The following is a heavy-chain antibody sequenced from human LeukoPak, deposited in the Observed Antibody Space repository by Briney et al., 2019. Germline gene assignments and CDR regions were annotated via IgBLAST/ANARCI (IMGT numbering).Heavy chain of an antibody. D-gene: IGHD5-18*01. V-gene: IGHV4-59*01. CDR2: IYYSGST. CDR3: ARDGYSYGYGAFDI. J-gene: IGHJ3*02. Sequence: SETLSLTCTVSGGSISSYYWSWIRQPPGEGLEWIGYIYYSGSTYYNPSLKSRVTISVDTSKNQFSLKLSSVTTADTAVYYCARDGYSYGYGAFDIWGQGTMVTVSS. CDR1: GGSISSYY.